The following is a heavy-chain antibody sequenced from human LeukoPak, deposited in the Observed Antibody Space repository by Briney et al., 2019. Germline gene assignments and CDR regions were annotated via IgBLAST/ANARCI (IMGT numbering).Heavy chain of an antibody. J-gene: IGHJ4*02. CDR3: ARGDVVWGSGKCDY. V-gene: IGHV4-31*11. Sequence: SETLSLTCAVSGGSISSGGYSWSWIRQHPGKGLEWIGYIYYSGSTYYNPSLKSRVTISVDTSKNQFSLKLSSVTAADTAVYYCARGDVVWGSGKCDYWGQGTLVTVSS. CDR1: GGSISSGGYS. D-gene: IGHD3-10*01. CDR2: IYYSGST.